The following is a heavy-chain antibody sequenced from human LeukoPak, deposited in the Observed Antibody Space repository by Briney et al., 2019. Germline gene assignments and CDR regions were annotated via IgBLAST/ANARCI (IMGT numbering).Heavy chain of an antibody. CDR1: GFTFNSYA. V-gene: IGHV3-23*01. J-gene: IGHJ4*02. Sequence: GGSLRLSCAASGFTFNSYAMSWVRQAPGKGLEWVSAISGSGGSTYYADSVKGRFTISRDNAKNSLYLQMNSLRAEDTAVYYCARDQSSSWSDYWGQGTLVTVSS. CDR3: ARDQSSSWSDY. D-gene: IGHD6-13*01. CDR2: ISGSGGST.